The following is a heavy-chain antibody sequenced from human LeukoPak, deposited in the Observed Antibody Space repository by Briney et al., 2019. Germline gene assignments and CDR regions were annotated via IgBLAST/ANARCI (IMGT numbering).Heavy chain of an antibody. CDR2: ISSNGGST. D-gene: IGHD6-6*01. J-gene: IGHJ5*02. V-gene: IGHV3-64*01. CDR1: GLTFSSYS. CDR3: ARGSRGQLLPDGYS. Sequence: PGGSLRLSCAASGLTFSSYSMHWVRQAPGKGLEYVSAISSNGGSTYYANSVKGRFTISRDNSKHTLYRQMGSLRAEDMAVYYCARGSRGQLLPDGYSWGQGTLVTVSS.